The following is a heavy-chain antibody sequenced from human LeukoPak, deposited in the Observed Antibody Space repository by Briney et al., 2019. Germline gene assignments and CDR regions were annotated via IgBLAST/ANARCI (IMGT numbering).Heavy chain of an antibody. CDR1: GGSFSGYY. V-gene: IGHV4-34*01. CDR2: INHSGST. Sequence: SEILSLTCAVYGGSFSGYYWSWIRQPPGKGLEWIGEINHSGSTNYNPSLKSRVTISVDTSKNHFSLKLSSVTAADTAVYYCASILQYYYYMDVWGKGTTVTVSS. J-gene: IGHJ6*03. CDR3: ASILQYYYYMDV. D-gene: IGHD2-21*01.